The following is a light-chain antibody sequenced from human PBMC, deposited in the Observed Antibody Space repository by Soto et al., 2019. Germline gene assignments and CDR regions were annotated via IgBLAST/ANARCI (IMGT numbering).Light chain of an antibody. V-gene: IGLV3-21*04. CDR1: NIGSKS. CDR3: QVWDSSSDHVV. Sequence: VLTQPPSVSVAPGKTARITCGGNNIGSKSVHWYQQKPGQAPVLVIYYDSDRPSGIPERFSGSNSGNTATLTISRVEAGDEADYYCQVWDSSSDHVVFGGGTQVTVL. J-gene: IGLJ2*01. CDR2: YDS.